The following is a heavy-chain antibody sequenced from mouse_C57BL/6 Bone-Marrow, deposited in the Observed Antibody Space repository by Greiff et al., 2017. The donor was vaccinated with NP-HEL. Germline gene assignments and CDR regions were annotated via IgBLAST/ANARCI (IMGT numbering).Heavy chain of an antibody. J-gene: IGHJ2*01. D-gene: IGHD1-1*01. Sequence: QVQLQQSGAELVRPGASVKLSCTASGYTFTDYYINWVKQRPGQGLEWIARIYPGSGNTYYNEKFKGKATLTAEKSSSTAYMQLSSLTSEDSAVYFCARAEFITTVVDYWGQGTTLTVAS. CDR1: GYTFTDYY. V-gene: IGHV1-76*01. CDR3: ARAEFITTVVDY. CDR2: IYPGSGNT.